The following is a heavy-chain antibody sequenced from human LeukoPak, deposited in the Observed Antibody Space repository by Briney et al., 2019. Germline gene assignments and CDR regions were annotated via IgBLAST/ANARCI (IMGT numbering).Heavy chain of an antibody. CDR2: IIPIFGTA. CDR3: ARDSSASGERYYYYYMAV. V-gene: IGHV1-69*13. Sequence: ASVKVSCKASGGTFSSYAISWVRQAPGHGLEWMGGIIPIFGTANYAQKFQGRVTITADESTSTAYMQLSSLRSEDTAVYYCARDSSASGERYYYYYMAVARKGTTVTVPS. J-gene: IGHJ6*03. CDR1: GGTFSSYA. D-gene: IGHD6-6*01.